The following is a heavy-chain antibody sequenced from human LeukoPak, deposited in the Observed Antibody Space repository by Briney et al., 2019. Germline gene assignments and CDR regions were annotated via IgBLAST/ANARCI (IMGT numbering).Heavy chain of an antibody. CDR3: ARAFTKRDAFDI. Sequence: PSETLSLTCAVYGGSFSGYYWSWIRQPPGKGLEWIGESNHSGSTNYNPSFKGRVTISVDTSKNQFSLKLSSVTAADTAVYYCARAFTKRDAFDIWGQGTMVTVSS. CDR1: GGSFSGYY. V-gene: IGHV4-34*01. J-gene: IGHJ3*02. CDR2: SNHSGST. D-gene: IGHD2-2*01.